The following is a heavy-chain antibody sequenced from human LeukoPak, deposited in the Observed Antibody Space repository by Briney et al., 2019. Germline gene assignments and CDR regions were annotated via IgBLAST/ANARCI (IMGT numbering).Heavy chain of an antibody. V-gene: IGHV3-23*01. Sequence: GGSLRLSCAASGFTFSSYEMNWVRQAPGKGLEWVSAISGSGGSTYYADSVKGRFTISRDNSKNTLYLQMNSLRAEDTAVYYCARQLDYGSGSQYYYYYMDVWGKGTTVTISS. CDR1: GFTFSSYE. J-gene: IGHJ6*03. CDR2: ISGSGGST. CDR3: ARQLDYGSGSQYYYYYMDV. D-gene: IGHD3-10*01.